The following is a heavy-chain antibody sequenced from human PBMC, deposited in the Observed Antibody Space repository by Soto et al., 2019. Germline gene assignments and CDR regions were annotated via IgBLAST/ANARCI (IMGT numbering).Heavy chain of an antibody. D-gene: IGHD3-22*01. J-gene: IGHJ1*01. CDR1: GFTFGVYA. CDR3: TNRGLYYYDSSGYYPAEYFQH. Sequence: PGGSLRLSCTASGFTFGVYAMSWVRQAPGKGLEWVGFIRSKAYGGTTEYAASVKGRFTISRDDSKSIANLQMNSLKTEDTAVYYCTNRGLYYYDSSGYYPAEYFQHWGQGTLVTVSS. V-gene: IGHV3-49*04. CDR2: IRSKAYGGTT.